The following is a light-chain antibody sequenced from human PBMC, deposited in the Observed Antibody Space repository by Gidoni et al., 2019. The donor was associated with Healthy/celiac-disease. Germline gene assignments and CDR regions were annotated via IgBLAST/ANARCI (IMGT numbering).Light chain of an antibody. CDR1: SSGVGGYTY. V-gene: IGLV2-14*01. CDR3: SSYTSSSTLVV. CDR2: EVS. J-gene: IGLJ2*01. Sequence: QSALTPPASVSGSPGRPITISCTGTSSGVGGYTYVSWYQQHPVKAPELMIYEVSNRPSGVSNRFSGSKSGNTASLTISGLQAEDEADYYCSSYTSSSTLVVFGGGTKLTVL.